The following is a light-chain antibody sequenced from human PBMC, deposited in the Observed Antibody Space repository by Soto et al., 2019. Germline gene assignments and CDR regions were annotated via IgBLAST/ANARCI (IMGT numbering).Light chain of an antibody. J-gene: IGKJ1*01. CDR1: QSISSY. CDR3: QQRSSWPPWT. V-gene: IGKV3-11*01. Sequence: EVVLTQFPSTLSLSPGERATLSCSASQSISSYLAWYQQKPGQAPRLLIYDVSNRATGIPARFSGSGSGTDFTLTISSLEPGDFAVYYCQQRSSWPPWTFGQGTKVDIK. CDR2: DVS.